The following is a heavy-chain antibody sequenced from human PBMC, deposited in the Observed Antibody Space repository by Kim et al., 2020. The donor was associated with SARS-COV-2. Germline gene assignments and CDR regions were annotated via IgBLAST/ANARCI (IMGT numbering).Heavy chain of an antibody. D-gene: IGHD3-3*01. J-gene: IGHJ6*02. CDR1: GGSFSGYY. V-gene: IGHV4-34*01. Sequence: SETLSLTCAVYGGSFSGYYWSWIRQPPGKGLEWIGEINHSGSTNYNPSLKSRVTISVDTSKNQFSLKLSSVTAADTAVYYCARAPGTLWEYYYYYYGMDVWGQGTTVTVSS. CDR3: ARAPGTLWEYYYYYYGMDV. CDR2: INHSGST.